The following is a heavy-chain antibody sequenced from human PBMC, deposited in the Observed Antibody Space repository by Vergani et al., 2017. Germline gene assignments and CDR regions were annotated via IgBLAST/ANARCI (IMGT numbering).Heavy chain of an antibody. D-gene: IGHD3-16*01. Sequence: QVQLQQWGAGLLKPSETLSLTCAVYGGSFSGYYWSWIRQPPGKGLEWIGEINHSGSTNYNPSLKSRVTISVDTSKNQFSLKLSSVTAADPAVYYCARGGRGSYFDYWGQGTLVTVSS. CDR1: GGSFSGYY. CDR2: INHSGST. V-gene: IGHV4-34*01. CDR3: ARGGRGSYFDY. J-gene: IGHJ4*02.